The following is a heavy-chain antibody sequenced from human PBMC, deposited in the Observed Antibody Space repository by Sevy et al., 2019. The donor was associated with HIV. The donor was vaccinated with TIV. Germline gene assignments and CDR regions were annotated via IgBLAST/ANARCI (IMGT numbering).Heavy chain of an antibody. CDR1: GFSVSTHA. CDR2: ISYDGSSK. CDR3: TRDAGYSTGWYPSDY. V-gene: IGHV3-30-3*01. Sequence: GGSLRLSCAASGFSVSTHAMHWVRQAPGKGVEWVALISYDGSSKYYADSVKGRLTISRDNSKNTLYLQMSSLRPDDTAVYYCTRDAGYSTGWYPSDYWGQGTLVTVSS. J-gene: IGHJ4*02. D-gene: IGHD6-19*01.